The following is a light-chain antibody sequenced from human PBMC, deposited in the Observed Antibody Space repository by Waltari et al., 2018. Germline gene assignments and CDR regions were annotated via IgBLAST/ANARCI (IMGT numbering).Light chain of an antibody. CDR2: WAS. CDR3: QQYYSSPWM. CDR1: QRVLYRSNNKNY. V-gene: IGKV4-1*01. Sequence: DIVMTQSTDSLAVSLGERATIHCKYSQRVLYRSNNKNYLAWYQQKPGQPPKLLIYWASTRESGVPDRFSGSGSGTDFTLTISSLQAEDVAVYYCQQYYSSPWMFGQGTKVEIK. J-gene: IGKJ1*01.